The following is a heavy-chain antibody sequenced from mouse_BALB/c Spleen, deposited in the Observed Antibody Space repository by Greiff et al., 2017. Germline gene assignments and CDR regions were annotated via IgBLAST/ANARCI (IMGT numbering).Heavy chain of an antibody. V-gene: IGHV14-3*02. D-gene: IGHD2-4*01. CDR2: IDPANGNT. J-gene: IGHJ3*01. CDR1: GFNIKDTY. CDR3: ARRDYDVPFAY. Sequence: VQLQQSGAELVKPGASVKLSCTASGFNIKDTYMHWVKQRPEQGLEWIGRIDPANGNTKYDPKFQGKATITADTSSNTAYLQLSSLTSEDTAVYYCARRDYDVPFAYWGQGTLVTVSA.